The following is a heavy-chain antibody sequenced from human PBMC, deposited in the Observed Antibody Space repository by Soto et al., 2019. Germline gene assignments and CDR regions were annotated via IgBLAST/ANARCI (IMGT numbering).Heavy chain of an antibody. CDR2: TYSGGST. CDR3: AREIHIGYCSSTSCSEYYYYYMDV. CDR1: GFTVSSNY. D-gene: IGHD2-2*01. Sequence: GALRLSCAASGFTVSSNYMSWVRQTQGKGLEWVSVTYSGGSTYYADSVKGRFTISRHNSKNTLYLQMNSLRAEDTAVYYCAREIHIGYCSSTSCSEYYYYYMDVWGKGTTVTVSS. V-gene: IGHV3-53*04. J-gene: IGHJ6*03.